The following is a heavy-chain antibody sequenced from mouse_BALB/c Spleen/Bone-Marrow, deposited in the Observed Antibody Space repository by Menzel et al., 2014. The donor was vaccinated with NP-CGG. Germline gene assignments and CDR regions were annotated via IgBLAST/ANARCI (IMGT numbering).Heavy chain of an antibody. CDR1: GYTFTNYW. J-gene: IGHJ2*02. V-gene: IGHV1-69*02. D-gene: IGHD1-1*01. Sequence: QVQLQQSGAEVVKPGASVKVSCKASGYTFTNYWMQWVKQRPGQGLEWIGEIEPSDSYTNYNQDFKSKATLTVDKSSSTAYMQLSSLTSEDSAVYYCARGRTTVVSDYWGQGTSLTVSS. CDR3: ARGRTTVVSDY. CDR2: IEPSDSYT.